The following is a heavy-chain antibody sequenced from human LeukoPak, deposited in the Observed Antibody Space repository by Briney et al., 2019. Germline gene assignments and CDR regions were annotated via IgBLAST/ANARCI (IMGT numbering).Heavy chain of an antibody. CDR1: GFTFSTYS. J-gene: IGHJ6*03. D-gene: IGHD6-6*01. V-gene: IGHV3-21*01. CDR2: ITSGSTYI. Sequence: PGGSLRLSCAASGFTFSTYSMNWVRQAPGKGLEWVSSITSGSTYISYADSVKGRFTISRDNPKSSLYLQMNSLRAEDTAVYYCVRWVYSSSSGHYYYYMDVWGKGTTVTVSS. CDR3: VRWVYSSSSGHYYYYMDV.